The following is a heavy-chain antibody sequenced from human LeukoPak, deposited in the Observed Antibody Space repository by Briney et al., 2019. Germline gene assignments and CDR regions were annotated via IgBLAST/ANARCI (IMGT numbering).Heavy chain of an antibody. CDR2: ISYDGSNK. CDR1: GFTFSSYA. Sequence: PGGSLRLSCAASGFTFSSYAMSWVRQAPGKGLEWVAVISYDGSNKYYADSVKGRFTISRDHSKNTLYLQMNSLRAEDTAVYYCARAAGAHGDYWGQGTLVTVSS. D-gene: IGHD6-19*01. V-gene: IGHV3-30*01. J-gene: IGHJ4*02. CDR3: ARAAGAHGDY.